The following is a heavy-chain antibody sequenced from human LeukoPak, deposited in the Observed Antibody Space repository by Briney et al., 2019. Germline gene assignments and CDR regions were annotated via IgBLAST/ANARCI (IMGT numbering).Heavy chain of an antibody. CDR3: ARDDRFGDYLVY. CDR1: GFTFSSYG. CDR2: IYSDNT. D-gene: IGHD3-10*01. V-gene: IGHV3-53*01. Sequence: GGSLRLSCAASGFTFSSYGMSWVRQAPGKGLEWVSFIYSDNTHYSDSVKGRFTISRDNSKNTLYLQMNSLRAEDTAVYYCARDDRFGDYLVYWGQGTLVTVSS. J-gene: IGHJ4*02.